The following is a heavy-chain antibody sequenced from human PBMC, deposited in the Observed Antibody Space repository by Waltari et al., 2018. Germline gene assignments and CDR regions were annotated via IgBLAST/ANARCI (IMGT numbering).Heavy chain of an antibody. CDR2: IYHSGST. J-gene: IGHJ4*02. V-gene: IGHV4-38-2*01. Sequence: QVQLQESGPGLVKPSETLSLTCAVSGYSISSGYYWGWIRQPPGKGLEWIGSIYHSGSTYYNPSLKIRVTISVDTSKNQFSLKLSSVTAADTAVYYCARYSSSWLKFDYWGQGTLVTVSS. CDR1: GYSISSGYY. D-gene: IGHD6-13*01. CDR3: ARYSSSWLKFDY.